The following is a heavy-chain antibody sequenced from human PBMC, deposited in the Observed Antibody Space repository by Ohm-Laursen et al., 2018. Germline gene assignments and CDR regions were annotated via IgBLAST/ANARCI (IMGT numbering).Heavy chain of an antibody. CDR3: ARAPTYYDFWSGYYRPLDY. Sequence: ASVKVSCKASGYTFISYDINWVRQATGQGLEWMGWMNPNSGNTGYAQKFQGRVTMTRNTSISTAYMELSSLRSEDTAVYYCARAPTYYDFWSGYYRPLDYWGQGTLVTVSS. CDR2: MNPNSGNT. J-gene: IGHJ4*02. D-gene: IGHD3-3*01. CDR1: GYTFISYD. V-gene: IGHV1-8*01.